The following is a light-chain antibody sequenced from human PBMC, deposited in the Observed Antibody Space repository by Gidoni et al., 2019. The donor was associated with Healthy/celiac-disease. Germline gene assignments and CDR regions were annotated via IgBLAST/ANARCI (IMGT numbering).Light chain of an antibody. CDR2: AAS. J-gene: IGKJ2*01. CDR3: LQDYNYPYT. Sequence: AIQMTPSPSSLSASVGDRVTITCRASQGIRNDLGWYQQKPVKAPKLLIDAASSLQSGVPSRVSGSGSGTDFTLTISSLQPEYCATYYCLQDYNYPYTFGQGTKLEIK. V-gene: IGKV1-6*01. CDR1: QGIRND.